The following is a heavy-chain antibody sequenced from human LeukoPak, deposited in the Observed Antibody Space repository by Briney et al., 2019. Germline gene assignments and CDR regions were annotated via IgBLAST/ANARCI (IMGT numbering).Heavy chain of an antibody. D-gene: IGHD5-18*01. Sequence: GASVKVSCKASGYTFTSYGISWVRQAPGQGLEWMGWISAYNGNTNYAQKLQGRVTMTTDTSTSTAYMELRSLRSDDTAVYYCARDRAAMVGGNWFDPWGQGTLVTVSS. CDR1: GYTFTSYG. V-gene: IGHV1-18*01. CDR3: ARDRAAMVGGNWFDP. J-gene: IGHJ5*02. CDR2: ISAYNGNT.